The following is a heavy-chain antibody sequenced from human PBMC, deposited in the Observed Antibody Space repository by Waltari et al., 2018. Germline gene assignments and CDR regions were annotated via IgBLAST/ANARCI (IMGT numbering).Heavy chain of an antibody. CDR1: GFTFSSYW. V-gene: IGHV3-7*04. J-gene: IGHJ6*02. D-gene: IGHD4-4*01. CDR3: ARDFPTVSPSYYYYYGMDV. CDR2: IKQDGSEK. Sequence: EVQLVESGGGLVQPGGSLSLSCAASGFTFSSYWMSWVRQAPGKGLEWVANIKQDGSEKYYVDSVKGRFTISRDNAKNSLYLQMNSLRAEDTAVYYCARDFPTVSPSYYYYYGMDVWGQGTTVTVSS.